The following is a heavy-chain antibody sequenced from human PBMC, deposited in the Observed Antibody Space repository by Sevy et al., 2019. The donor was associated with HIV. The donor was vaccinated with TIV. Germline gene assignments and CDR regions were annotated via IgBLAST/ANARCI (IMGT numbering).Heavy chain of an antibody. Sequence: GGSPRLSCVASGFAFSDYGMHWVRQAPGKGLEWVAVIWYDGNNQHYADSVRGRFTISRDNSKNTLYLQLSSLRAEDTAVYHCARDPRIFGDYLLTYFDYWGQGVLVTVSS. CDR2: IWYDGNNQ. CDR1: GFAFSDYG. D-gene: IGHD4-17*01. J-gene: IGHJ4*02. CDR3: ARDPRIFGDYLLTYFDY. V-gene: IGHV3-33*01.